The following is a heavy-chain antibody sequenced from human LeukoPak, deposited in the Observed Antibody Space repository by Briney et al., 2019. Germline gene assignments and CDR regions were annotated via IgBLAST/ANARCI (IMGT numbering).Heavy chain of an antibody. Sequence: PGGSLRLSCAASGFTFSSYAMHWVRQAPGKGLGGVAVISYDGSNKYYADSVKGRFTISRDNYKNTLYLQMNSLRAEDTAVYYCARMWQLVRRGPFDYWGQGTLVTVSS. CDR3: ARMWQLVRRGPFDY. CDR1: GFTFSSYA. CDR2: ISYDGSNK. D-gene: IGHD6-6*01. J-gene: IGHJ4*02. V-gene: IGHV3-30*01.